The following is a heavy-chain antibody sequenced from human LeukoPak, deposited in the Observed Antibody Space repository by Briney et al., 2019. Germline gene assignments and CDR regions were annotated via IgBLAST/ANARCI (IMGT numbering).Heavy chain of an antibody. V-gene: IGHV3-11*04. D-gene: IGHD6-19*01. CDR3: ATPHSSVAGIVGD. Sequence: PGGSLRLSCAVSGFTFSDYFMTWIRQAPGKGLEWVSYISGSGSNKYYADSVRGRFTISRDNAKNSLYLQMNSLRVEDTAVYYCATPHSSVAGIVGDWGQGTLVTVSS. CDR1: GFTFSDYF. CDR2: ISGSGSNK. J-gene: IGHJ4*02.